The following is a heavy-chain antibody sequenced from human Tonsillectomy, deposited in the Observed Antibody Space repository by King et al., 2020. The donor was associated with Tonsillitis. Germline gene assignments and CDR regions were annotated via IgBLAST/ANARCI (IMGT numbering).Heavy chain of an antibody. J-gene: IGHJ5*02. Sequence: QVQLQESGPGLVKPSETLSLTCTVSGGSISSYYWSWIRQPPGKGLEWIGCIYYNGSTNYNPSLKSRVTISVDTSKNQFSLKLISVTAADPAVYFCARDRSGFYYGSGSPAHWFDPWGQGTLVTVSS. D-gene: IGHD3-10*01. CDR3: ARDRSGFYYGSGSPAHWFDP. CDR2: IYYNGST. CDR1: GGSISSYY. V-gene: IGHV4-59*01.